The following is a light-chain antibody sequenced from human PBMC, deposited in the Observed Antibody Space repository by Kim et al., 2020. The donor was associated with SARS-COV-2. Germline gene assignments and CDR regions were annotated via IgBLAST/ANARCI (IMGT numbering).Light chain of an antibody. CDR1: QYISSK. Sequence: EERLPPSEKASQYISSKLARYQHKPGQAPRLLIHGASTRATGIPARFSGSGSGTDFTLAISSLQSEDFAVYYCQQYYNWPRTFGQGTKVDIK. V-gene: IGKV3D-15*01. J-gene: IGKJ1*01. CDR2: GAS. CDR3: QQYYNWPRT.